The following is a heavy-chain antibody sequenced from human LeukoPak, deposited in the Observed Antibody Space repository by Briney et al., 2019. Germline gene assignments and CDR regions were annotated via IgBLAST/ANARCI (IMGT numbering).Heavy chain of an antibody. D-gene: IGHD6-19*01. Sequence: ASVKVYCKASGYTFTGYYMHWVRQAPGQGLEWMGWINPNSGGTNYAQKFQGRVTMTRDTSISTAYMELSRLRSHDTAVYYCARMYRSGWFSFDYWGQGTLVTVSS. CDR1: GYTFTGYY. J-gene: IGHJ4*02. CDR3: ARMYRSGWFSFDY. V-gene: IGHV1-2*02. CDR2: INPNSGGT.